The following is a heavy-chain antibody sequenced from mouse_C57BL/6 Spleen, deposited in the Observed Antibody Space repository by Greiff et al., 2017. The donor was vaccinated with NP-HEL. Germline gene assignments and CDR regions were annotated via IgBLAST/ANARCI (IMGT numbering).Heavy chain of an antibody. V-gene: IGHV1-61*01. Sequence: QVQLQQPGAELVRPGSSVKLSCKASGYTFTSYWMDWVKQRPGQGLEWIGNIYPSDSETHYNQKFKDKATLTVDKSSSTAYMQLSSLTSEDSAVYYCARRLSSPWFAYWGQGTLVTVSA. J-gene: IGHJ3*01. D-gene: IGHD2-2*01. CDR2: IYPSDSET. CDR3: ARRLSSPWFAY. CDR1: GYTFTSYW.